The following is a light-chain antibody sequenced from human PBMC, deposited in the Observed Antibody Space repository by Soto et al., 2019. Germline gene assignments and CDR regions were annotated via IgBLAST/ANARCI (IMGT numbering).Light chain of an antibody. J-gene: IGKJ5*01. Sequence: QMTQSPSSLSASVGDRVTITCRASQSISSYLNGYQQKPGKAPKLLIYAASSLQSGGPSRFSGSGSGTDFTLTISSLQPEDFATYYCQQSYSTPPITFGQGTRLEIK. V-gene: IGKV1-39*01. CDR3: QQSYSTPPIT. CDR2: AAS. CDR1: QSISSY.